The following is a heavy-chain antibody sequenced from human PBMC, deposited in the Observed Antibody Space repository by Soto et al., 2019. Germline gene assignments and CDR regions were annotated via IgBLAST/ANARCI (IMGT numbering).Heavy chain of an antibody. CDR3: AKDQGDYTRAFDY. J-gene: IGHJ4*02. Sequence: GGSLRLSCAASGFTFSSYGMHWVRQAPGKGLEWVAVISYDGSNKYYADSVKGRFTISRDNSKNTLYLQMNSLRAEDTAVYYCAKDQGDYTRAFDYWGQGTLVTVSS. D-gene: IGHD4-17*01. V-gene: IGHV3-30*18. CDR2: ISYDGSNK. CDR1: GFTFSSYG.